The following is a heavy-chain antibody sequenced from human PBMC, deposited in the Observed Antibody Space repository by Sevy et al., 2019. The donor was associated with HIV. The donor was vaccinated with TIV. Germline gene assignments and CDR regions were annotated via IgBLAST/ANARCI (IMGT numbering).Heavy chain of an antibody. CDR3: ASLPNNYYDSSGSSGDDAFDI. CDR1: GFTFSRYG. D-gene: IGHD3-22*01. Sequence: GGSLRLSCAASGFTFSRYGMHWVRQAPGKGLEWVAVIWNDRGNKHYADSVKGRFTISRDNSKNTLYLQMNSLRAEDTAVYYCASLPNNYYDSSGSSGDDAFDIGGQGTMVTVSS. J-gene: IGHJ3*02. CDR2: IWNDRGNK. V-gene: IGHV3-33*01.